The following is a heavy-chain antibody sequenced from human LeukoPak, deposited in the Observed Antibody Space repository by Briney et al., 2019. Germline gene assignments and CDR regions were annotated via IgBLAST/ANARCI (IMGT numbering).Heavy chain of an antibody. CDR2: INHSGST. V-gene: IGHV4-34*01. Sequence: SETLSLTCAVYGGSFSGYYWTWIRQPPGKGLEWIGEINHSGSTNYNPSLKSRVTISADTSRNHFSLKLSSVTAADTAVYYCARAIEVGAMTPFDYWGQGTLVTVSS. CDR1: GGSFSGYY. CDR3: ARAIEVGAMTPFDY. D-gene: IGHD1-26*01. J-gene: IGHJ4*02.